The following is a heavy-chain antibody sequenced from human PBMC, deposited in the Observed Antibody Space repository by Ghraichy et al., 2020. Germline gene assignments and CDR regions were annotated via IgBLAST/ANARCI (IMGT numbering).Heavy chain of an antibody. J-gene: IGHJ4*02. V-gene: IGHV3-30-3*01. Sequence: GGSLRLSCAASGFTFSSYAMHWVRQAPGKGLEWVAVISYDGSNKYYADSVKGRFTISRDNSKNTLYLQMNSLRAEDTAVYYCARGPRSGITMIVVVFDYWGQGTLVTVSS. CDR2: ISYDGSNK. D-gene: IGHD3-22*01. CDR3: ARGPRSGITMIVVVFDY. CDR1: GFTFSSYA.